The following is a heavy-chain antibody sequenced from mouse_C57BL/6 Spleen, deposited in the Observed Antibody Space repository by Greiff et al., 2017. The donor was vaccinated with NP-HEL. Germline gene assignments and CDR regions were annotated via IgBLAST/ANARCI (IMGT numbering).Heavy chain of an antibody. CDR1: GYTFTSYW. CDR2: IYPSDSET. J-gene: IGHJ2*01. V-gene: IGHV1-61*01. CDR3: ARPRHYYGSSFDY. D-gene: IGHD1-1*01. Sequence: QVQLQQPGAELVRPGSSVKLSCKASGYTFTSYWMDWVKQRPGQGLEWIGNIYPSDSETHYNQKFKDKATLTVDKSSSTAYMQLSSLTSEDSAVYYCARPRHYYGSSFDYWGQGTTLTVSS.